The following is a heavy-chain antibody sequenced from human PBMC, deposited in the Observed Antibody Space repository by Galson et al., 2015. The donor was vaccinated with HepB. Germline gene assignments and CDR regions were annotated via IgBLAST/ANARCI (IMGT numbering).Heavy chain of an antibody. J-gene: IGHJ4*02. CDR3: ATDRGDYSERTGYYYPFHF. V-gene: IGHV1-24*01. Sequence: SVKVSCKVSGNTLTELSMHWVRQAPGKGLEWMGGLDAEDGERIYAQKFKGRVTVTEDTSTDTAYMELSSLRSDDTAVYYCATDRGDYSERTGYYYPFHFWGQGTLVTVSS. D-gene: IGHD3/OR15-3a*01. CDR1: GNTLTELS. CDR2: LDAEDGER.